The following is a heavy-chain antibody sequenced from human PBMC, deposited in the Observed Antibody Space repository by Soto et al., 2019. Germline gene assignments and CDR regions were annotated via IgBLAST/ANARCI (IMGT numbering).Heavy chain of an antibody. CDR2: IYPGDSDT. J-gene: IGHJ3*02. Sequence: GGSLKISCKGSGYSLSSYWIGRVRQMPRKSPGGMGIIYPGDSDTRYSPSFQGQVTISADKSISTAYLQWSSLKASDTAMYYCASPLAPYYYDSSGPRNDAFDIWGQGTMVTVSS. D-gene: IGHD3-22*01. V-gene: IGHV5-51*01. CDR3: ASPLAPYYYDSSGPRNDAFDI. CDR1: GYSLSSYW.